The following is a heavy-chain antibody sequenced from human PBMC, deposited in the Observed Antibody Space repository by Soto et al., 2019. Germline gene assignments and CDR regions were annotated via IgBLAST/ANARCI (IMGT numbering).Heavy chain of an antibody. CDR2: IYYSGST. CDR1: GGSISSYY. J-gene: IGHJ6*02. D-gene: IGHD6-6*01. V-gene: IGHV4-59*01. CDR3: ARDVREYSSSSGRYYYYGMDV. Sequence: SETLSLTCTVSGGSISSYYWTWIRQPPGKGLEWIGNIYYSGSTNYNPPLKSRVTISVDTSKTQFSLKLSPVTAADTAVYYCARDVREYSSSSGRYYYYGMDVWGQGTTVTVSS.